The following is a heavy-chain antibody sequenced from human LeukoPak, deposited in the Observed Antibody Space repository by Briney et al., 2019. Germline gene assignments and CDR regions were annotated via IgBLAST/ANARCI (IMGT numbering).Heavy chain of an antibody. D-gene: IGHD4-4*01. CDR2: IAYDGSNK. CDR3: TKGSNYVIDY. Sequence: GRSLRLSCAVSGFTFRDYAMPWVRQAPGKGLEWVAVIAYDGSNKYYAESVKGRFTISRDNSKNTLYLQMSSLRAEDTAIYYCTKGSNYVIDYWGQGTLVTVSS. V-gene: IGHV3-30*18. J-gene: IGHJ4*02. CDR1: GFTFRDYA.